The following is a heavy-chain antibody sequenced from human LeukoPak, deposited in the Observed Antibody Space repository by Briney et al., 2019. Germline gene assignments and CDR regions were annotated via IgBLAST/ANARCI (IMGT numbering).Heavy chain of an antibody. Sequence: GGSLRLSCAASGFTFSSYSMNWVRQAPGKGLEWVSYISSSSSTIYYADSVKGRFTISRDNAKNSLYLQMNSLRVEDTAVYYRARGPSGYHCDYWGQGTLVTVSS. CDR1: GFTFSSYS. D-gene: IGHD5-12*01. V-gene: IGHV3-48*04. CDR3: ARGPSGYHCDY. J-gene: IGHJ4*02. CDR2: ISSSSSTI.